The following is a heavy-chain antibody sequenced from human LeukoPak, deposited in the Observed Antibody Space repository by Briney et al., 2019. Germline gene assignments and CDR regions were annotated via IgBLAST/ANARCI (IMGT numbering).Heavy chain of an antibody. D-gene: IGHD3-16*01. Sequence: GGSLRLSCAVSGFTFTNYSVHWVRQAPGKGPEWLSYISSSSRTAFYADSVKGRFTISRDNAKKSLYLQMNSLRVEDTAIYYCATGAVAGGYWGQGTLVTVSS. CDR1: GFTFTNYS. V-gene: IGHV3-48*04. J-gene: IGHJ4*02. CDR3: ATGAVAGGY. CDR2: ISSSSRTA.